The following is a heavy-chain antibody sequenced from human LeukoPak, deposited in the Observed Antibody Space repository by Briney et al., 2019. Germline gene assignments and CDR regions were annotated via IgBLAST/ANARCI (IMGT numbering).Heavy chain of an antibody. D-gene: IGHD3-22*01. J-gene: IGHJ4*02. CDR2: IYYSGST. Sequence: PSQTLSLTCTVSGGSISSGGYYWSWIRQHPGKGLEWIGYIYYSGSTYYNPSLKSRVTISVDTSRNRFSLKLSSVTAADTAVYYCAAYYYDSSGLDFNYWGQGTLVTVSS. CDR3: AAYYYDSSGLDFNY. V-gene: IGHV4-31*03. CDR1: GGSISSGGYY.